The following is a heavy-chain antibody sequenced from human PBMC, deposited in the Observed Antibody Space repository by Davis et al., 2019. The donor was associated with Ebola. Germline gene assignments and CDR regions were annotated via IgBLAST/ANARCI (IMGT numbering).Heavy chain of an antibody. CDR3: ASSGSSWYAATF. Sequence: AASVKVSCKASGYTFTSYGISWVRQAPGQGLEWMGWISAYNGNTNYAQKLQGRVTITADKSTSTAYMELSSLRSEDTAVYYCASSGSSWYAATFWGQGTMVTVSS. V-gene: IGHV1-18*01. D-gene: IGHD6-13*01. CDR1: GYTFTSYG. J-gene: IGHJ3*01. CDR2: ISAYNGNT.